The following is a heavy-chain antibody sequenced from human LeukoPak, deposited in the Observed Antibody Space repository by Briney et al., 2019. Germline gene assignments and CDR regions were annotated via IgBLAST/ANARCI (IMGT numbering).Heavy chain of an antibody. D-gene: IGHD1-26*01. J-gene: IGHJ3*02. CDR1: GYTFTGYY. CDR2: INPNSGGT. CDR3: ARDPRWELFPAGDAFDI. Sequence: GASVKVSCKASGYTFTGYYMHWVRQAPGQGLEWMGWINPNSGGTNYAQKFQGWVTMTRDTSISTAYMELSRLRSDDTAVYYCARDPRWELFPAGDAFDIWGQGTMVTVSS. V-gene: IGHV1-2*04.